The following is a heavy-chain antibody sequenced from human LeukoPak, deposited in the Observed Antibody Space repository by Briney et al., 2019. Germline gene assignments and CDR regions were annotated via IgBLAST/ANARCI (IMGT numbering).Heavy chain of an antibody. D-gene: IGHD3-10*01. J-gene: IGHJ4*02. CDR2: ISSSGTTI. CDR3: ARGMYYFGSGGFDY. CDR1: GFTFSGNS. Sequence: GGSLRLSCAASGFTFSGNSMNWVRQAPGKGLEWVSHISSSGTTIYYADSVKGRFTISRDNAKNSLYLQMNSLRDEETAVYYCARGMYYFGSGGFDYWGQGTLVTVSS. V-gene: IGHV3-48*02.